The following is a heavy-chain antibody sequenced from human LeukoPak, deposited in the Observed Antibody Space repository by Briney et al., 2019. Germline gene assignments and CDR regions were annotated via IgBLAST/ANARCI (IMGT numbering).Heavy chain of an antibody. V-gene: IGHV3-53*01. J-gene: IGHJ5*02. D-gene: IGHD3-22*01. CDR2: IYSGGTT. CDR3: ASSDDSSGYYLISWFDP. CDR1: GFTVSSNY. Sequence: PGGSLRLSCTASGFTVSSNYMSWVRQAPGKGLEWVAVIYSGGTTYYADSVKGRFTISRDNAKNSLYLQMNSLRAEDTAVYYCASSDDSSGYYLISWFDPWGQGTLVTVSS.